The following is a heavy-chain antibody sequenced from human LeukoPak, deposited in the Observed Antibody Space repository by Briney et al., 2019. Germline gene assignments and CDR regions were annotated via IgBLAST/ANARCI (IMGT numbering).Heavy chain of an antibody. D-gene: IGHD3-10*01. J-gene: IGHJ5*02. V-gene: IGHV4-30-2*01. CDR1: VDSISSGAYS. Sequence: SQTLSLTCVVSVDSISSGAYSWSWIRQPPGKGLEWIGYIFHTGSTFYNPSLKSRLTISVDNSKNQFSLRLSSVTAADTAVYYCARELWFANAPGSWLDPWGQGTLVTVSS. CDR2: IFHTGST. CDR3: ARELWFANAPGSWLDP.